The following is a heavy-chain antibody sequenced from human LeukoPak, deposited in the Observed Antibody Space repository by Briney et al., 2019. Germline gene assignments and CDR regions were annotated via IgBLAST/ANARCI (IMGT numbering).Heavy chain of an antibody. Sequence: PGGSLRLSCAASGFTFSSYGMHWVRQAPGKGLEWVAVISYDGSNKYYADSVKGRFTISRDNSKNTLYLQMNSLRAEDTAVHYCARDRVWYCSSTSCYRGPGGYYMDVWGKGTTVTVSS. CDR1: GFTFSSYG. J-gene: IGHJ6*03. CDR2: ISYDGSNK. D-gene: IGHD2-2*02. V-gene: IGHV3-30*03. CDR3: ARDRVWYCSSTSCYRGPGGYYMDV.